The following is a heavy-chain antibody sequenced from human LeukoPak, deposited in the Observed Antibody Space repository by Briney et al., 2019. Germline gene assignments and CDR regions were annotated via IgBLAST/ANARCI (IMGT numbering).Heavy chain of an antibody. D-gene: IGHD3-10*01. CDR3: ARDGYYYGSGSYYSFDY. J-gene: IGHJ4*02. V-gene: IGHV1-18*01. Sequence: ASVKVSCKASGYTFTSYGISWGRQAPGQGLGWMGWISAYYGNTNYAQKLQGRVTMTTDTSTSTAYMELRSLRSDDTAVYYCARDGYYYGSGSYYSFDYWGQGTLVTVSS. CDR1: GYTFTSYG. CDR2: ISAYYGNT.